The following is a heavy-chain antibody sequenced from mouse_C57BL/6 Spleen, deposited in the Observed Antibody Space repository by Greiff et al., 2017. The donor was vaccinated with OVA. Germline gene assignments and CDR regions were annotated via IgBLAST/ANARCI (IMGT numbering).Heavy chain of an antibody. D-gene: IGHD1-1*01. Sequence: QVQLQQPGAELVRPGSSVKLSCKASGYTFTSYWMHWVKQRPIQGLEWIGNIDPSDSETHYNQKFKDKATLTVDKSSSTAYMQLSSLTSEDSAVYYCASGYYGSSYVDYAMDYWGQGTSVTVSS. CDR3: ASGYYGSSYVDYAMDY. J-gene: IGHJ4*01. CDR2: IDPSDSET. CDR1: GYTFTSYW. V-gene: IGHV1-52*01.